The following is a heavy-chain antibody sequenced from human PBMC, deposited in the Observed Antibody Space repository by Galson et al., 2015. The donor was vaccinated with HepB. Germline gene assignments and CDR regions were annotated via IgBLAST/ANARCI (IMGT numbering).Heavy chain of an antibody. CDR2: ISNSGVRT. J-gene: IGHJ3*01. Sequence: SLRLSCAASGFTFSRFAMGWVRQAPGKGLEWVSSISNSGVRTYYADSVKGRFTISRDTSTNTLFLEMNTLRTEDTAVYYCAKELDTAVVMGEYAFDVWGQGTMVTVSS. V-gene: IGHV3-23*01. CDR3: AKELDTAVVMGEYAFDV. CDR1: GFTFSRFA. D-gene: IGHD5-18*01.